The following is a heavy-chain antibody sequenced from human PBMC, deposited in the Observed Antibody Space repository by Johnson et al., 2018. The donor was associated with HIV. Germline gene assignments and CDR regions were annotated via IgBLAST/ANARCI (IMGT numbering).Heavy chain of an antibody. CDR3: ARDGLAANAFDT. J-gene: IGHJ3*02. D-gene: IGHD3/OR15-3a*01. Sequence: QVQLVESGGGLVQPGRSLRLSCTASGFTFDDYGMSWVRQAPEKGLEWVAFIRYDGSHKYYGESVKGRFTISRDKSKNTLYLQMNSLRAEDTAVYYCARDGLAANAFDTWGQGTMVTVSS. CDR2: IRYDGSHK. CDR1: GFTFDDYG. V-gene: IGHV3-33*08.